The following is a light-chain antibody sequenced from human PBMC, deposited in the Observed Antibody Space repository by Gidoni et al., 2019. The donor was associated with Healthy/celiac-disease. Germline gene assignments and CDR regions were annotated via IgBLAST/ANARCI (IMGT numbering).Light chain of an antibody. CDR3: QQYYSTPYT. Sequence: IVITQAPVSLPASLGERATINCKSTQSVLYSPNNKNYLAWYQQKPGPPPKLLIYWASTRESGVPARFSGSGSGTDFTLTISSLQAEDVAVYYCQQYYSTPYTFXQXTKLEIK. CDR1: QSVLYSPNNKNY. CDR2: WAS. J-gene: IGKJ2*01. V-gene: IGKV4-1*01.